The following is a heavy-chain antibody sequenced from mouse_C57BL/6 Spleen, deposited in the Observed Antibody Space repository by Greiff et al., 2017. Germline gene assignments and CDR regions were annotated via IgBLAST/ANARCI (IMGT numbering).Heavy chain of an antibody. J-gene: IGHJ1*03. CDR2: ISSGSSTI. CDR1: GFTFSDYG. CDR3: ARGHYYGSPYWYFDV. Sequence: DVMLVESGGGLVKPGGSLKLSCAASGFTFSDYGMHWVRQAPEKGLEWVAYISSGSSTIYYADTVKGRFTISRDNAKNTLFLQMTSLRSEDTAMYYCARGHYYGSPYWYFDVWGTGTTVTVSS. D-gene: IGHD1-1*01. V-gene: IGHV5-17*01.